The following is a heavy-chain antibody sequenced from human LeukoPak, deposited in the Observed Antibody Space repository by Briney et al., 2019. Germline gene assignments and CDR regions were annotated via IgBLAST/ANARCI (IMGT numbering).Heavy chain of an antibody. V-gene: IGHV3-9*03. Sequence: GGSLRLSCAASGFTFDDYAMHWVRQAPGKGLEWVSGISWNSGSIGYADPVKGRFTISRDNAKNSLYLQMNSLRAEDMALYYCAKEGSYDAFDIWGQGTMVTVSS. CDR2: ISWNSGSI. D-gene: IGHD2-15*01. CDR3: AKEGSYDAFDI. CDR1: GFTFDDYA. J-gene: IGHJ3*02.